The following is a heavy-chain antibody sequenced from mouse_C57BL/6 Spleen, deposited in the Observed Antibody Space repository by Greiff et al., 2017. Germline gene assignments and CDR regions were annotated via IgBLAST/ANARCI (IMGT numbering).Heavy chain of an antibody. J-gene: IGHJ2*01. CDR1: GYTFTAYW. V-gene: IGHV1-9*01. CDR2: ILPGSGST. CDR3: ARARYYYGSSYDY. Sequence: QVQLKQSGAELMKPGASVKLSCKATGYTFTAYWIEWVKQRPGHGLEWIGEILPGSGSTNYNEKVKGKATFTADTSSNTAYMQLSSLTTEDSAIYYCARARYYYGSSYDYWGQGTTLTVSS. D-gene: IGHD1-1*01.